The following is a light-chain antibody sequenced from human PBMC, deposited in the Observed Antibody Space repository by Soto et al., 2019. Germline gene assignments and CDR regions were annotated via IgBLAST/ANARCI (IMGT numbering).Light chain of an antibody. J-gene: IGLJ1*01. V-gene: IGLV2-14*01. CDR3: SSYTSSSGRV. CDR2: DVS. Sequence: QSALTQPASVSGSPGQSITISCTGTSSDVGGYNYVSWYQQHPGKAPKLMIYDVSNRPSGVSNRFSGSKSGNTASLTISGLQAEDEADYYCSSYTSSSGRVFGTWTKVTVL. CDR1: SSDVGGYNY.